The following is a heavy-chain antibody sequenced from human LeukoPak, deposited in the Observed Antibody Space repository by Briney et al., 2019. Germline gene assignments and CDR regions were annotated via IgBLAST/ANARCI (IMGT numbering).Heavy chain of an antibody. D-gene: IGHD3-22*01. Sequence: SETLSLTCAVYGGSFSGYYWSWIRQPPGKGLEWIGEINHSGSTNYNPSLKSRVTISVDTSKNQFSLKLSSVTAADTAVYYCARADYYDSSGYRIDYWGRGTLVTVSS. J-gene: IGHJ4*02. V-gene: IGHV4-34*01. CDR3: ARADYYDSSGYRIDY. CDR2: INHSGST. CDR1: GGSFSGYY.